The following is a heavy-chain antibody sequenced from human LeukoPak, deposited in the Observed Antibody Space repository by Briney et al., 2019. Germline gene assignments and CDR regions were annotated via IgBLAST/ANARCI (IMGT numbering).Heavy chain of an antibody. CDR2: IYYSGST. D-gene: IGHD2-21*01. CDR1: GGSISSSSYY. V-gene: IGHV4-39*01. Sequence: PSETLSLTCTVSGGSISSSSYYWGWIRQPPGKGLEWFGSIYYSGSTYYNPSLKSRVTISVDTSKNQFSLKLSSVTAADTAVYYCARIDCGGDCYVDYWGQGTLVTVSS. J-gene: IGHJ4*02. CDR3: ARIDCGGDCYVDY.